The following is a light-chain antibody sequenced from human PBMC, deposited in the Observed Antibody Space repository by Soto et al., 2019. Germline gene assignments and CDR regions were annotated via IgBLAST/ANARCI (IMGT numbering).Light chain of an antibody. J-gene: IGKJ1*01. Sequence: EIVLTQSPATLSLSPGERATLSCRASQRVSRYLAWYQQKPGQAPRLLIYDASNRATGIPARFSGSGSGTDFTLTISSLEPEDFAVYYCQQRSNWPPGWTFGQRTKVEIK. CDR1: QRVSRY. CDR2: DAS. V-gene: IGKV3-11*01. CDR3: QQRSNWPPGWT.